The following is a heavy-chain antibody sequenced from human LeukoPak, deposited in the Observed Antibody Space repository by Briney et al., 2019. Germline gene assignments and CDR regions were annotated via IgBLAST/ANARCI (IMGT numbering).Heavy chain of an antibody. D-gene: IGHD3-10*01. J-gene: IGHJ4*02. Sequence: SETLSLTCAVYGGSFSGYYWSWIRQPPGKGLEWIGEINHSGSTNYNPSLKSRVTTSVDTSKNQFSLKLSSVTAADTAVYYCARVLWFGELFEDWGQGTLVTVSS. CDR3: ARVLWFGELFED. CDR1: GGSFSGYY. V-gene: IGHV4-34*01. CDR2: INHSGST.